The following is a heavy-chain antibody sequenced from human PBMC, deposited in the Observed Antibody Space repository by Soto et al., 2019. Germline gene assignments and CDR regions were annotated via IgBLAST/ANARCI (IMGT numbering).Heavy chain of an antibody. CDR3: ARARDGYKIFDY. V-gene: IGHV4-30-2*01. CDR1: GCSINSGGYS. D-gene: IGHD5-12*01. CDR2: IYHSGST. J-gene: IGHJ4*02. Sequence: TLPLTCAVSGCSINSGGYSWSWIRQPPGKGLEWIGYIYHSGSTYYNPSLKSRVTISVDRSKNQFSLKLSSVTAADTAVYYCARARDGYKIFDYWGQGTLVTVSS.